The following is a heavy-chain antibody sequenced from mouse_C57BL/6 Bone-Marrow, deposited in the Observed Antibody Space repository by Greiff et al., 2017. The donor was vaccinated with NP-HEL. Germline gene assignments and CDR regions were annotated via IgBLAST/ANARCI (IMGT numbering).Heavy chain of an antibody. V-gene: IGHV1-42*01. D-gene: IGHD2-5*01. CDR3: ARGSNLFAY. CDR1: GYSFTGYY. J-gene: IGHJ3*01. CDR2: INPSNGGT. Sequence: VQLQQSGPELVKPGASVKISCKASGYSFTGYYMNWVKQSPEKSLEWIGEINPSNGGTTYNQKFKTKATLTVDKSSRTVYMQLKSLTSEDSAVYYCARGSNLFAYWGQGTLVTVSA.